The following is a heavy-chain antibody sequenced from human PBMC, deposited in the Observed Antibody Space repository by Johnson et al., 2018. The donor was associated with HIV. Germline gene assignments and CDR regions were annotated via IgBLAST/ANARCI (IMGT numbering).Heavy chain of an antibody. Sequence: VQLVESGGGLVQPGGSLRLSCAASGFNFDDYGMSWVRQAPGKGLEWVSGIHWNGGSPGYVASVEGRFTISRDNAKNSLYLQMNSLKVEDTAVYYCARDSGGMYSSGWYGLGAFDIWGQGTMVTVSS. CDR2: IHWNGGSP. V-gene: IGHV3-20*04. CDR3: ARDSGGMYSSGWYGLGAFDI. J-gene: IGHJ3*02. D-gene: IGHD6-19*01. CDR1: GFNFDDYG.